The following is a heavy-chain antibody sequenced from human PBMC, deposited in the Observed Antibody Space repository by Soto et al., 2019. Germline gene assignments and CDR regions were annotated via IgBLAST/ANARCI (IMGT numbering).Heavy chain of an antibody. CDR3: ARFPYTVVPALDI. Sequence: PSETLSRTCSVSGVSSGSHVWSWFRRAPGKGPELVGYIYHTVNTNYNPALKSRVTISMDTSENQLSLQLSSVTAADTAVYYCARFPYTVVPALDISRQGTTVTVCS. CDR1: GVSSGSHV. V-gene: IGHV4-59*11. D-gene: IGHD2-15*01. CDR2: IYHTVNT. J-gene: IGHJ6*02.